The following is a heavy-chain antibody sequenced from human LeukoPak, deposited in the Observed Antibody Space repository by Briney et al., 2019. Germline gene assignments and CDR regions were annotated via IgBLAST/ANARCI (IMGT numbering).Heavy chain of an antibody. CDR2: ISSSSSYI. V-gene: IGHV3-21*01. CDR1: GFTFSSYS. CDR3: ARDLLATSDAFDI. Sequence: WGSLRLSCAASGFTFSSYSMNWVRQAPGKGLECVSSISSSSSYIYYADSVKGRFTISRDNAKNSLYLQMNSLRAEDTAVYYCARDLLATSDAFDIWGQGTMVTVSS. J-gene: IGHJ3*02.